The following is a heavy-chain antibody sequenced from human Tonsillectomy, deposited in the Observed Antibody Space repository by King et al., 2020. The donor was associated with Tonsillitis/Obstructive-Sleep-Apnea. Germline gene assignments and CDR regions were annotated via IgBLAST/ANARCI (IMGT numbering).Heavy chain of an antibody. J-gene: IGHJ3*02. Sequence: VQLVESGGGLVQPGRSLRLSCTASGFTFGDYAMGWVRQAPGKGLEWVGFIRSKAYGGTTEYAASVKGRFTISRDDSKSIAYLQMNSLKTEDTAVYYCTRVRGYSYGHDAFDIWGQGTMVTVSS. CDR3: TRVRGYSYGHDAFDI. V-gene: IGHV3-49*04. D-gene: IGHD5-18*01. CDR2: IRSKAYGGTT. CDR1: GFTFGDYA.